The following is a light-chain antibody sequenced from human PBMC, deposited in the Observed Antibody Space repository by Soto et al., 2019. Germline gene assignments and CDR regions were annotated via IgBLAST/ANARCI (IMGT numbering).Light chain of an antibody. CDR3: QQSYSGIT. V-gene: IGKV1-39*01. J-gene: IGKJ5*01. CDR1: QSVSNY. Sequence: DIQMTQSPSSLPASVGDRVSITCRASQSVSNYLHWYQQKIGKAPKVLIDGASSLKSGVPSRFSGSGSGTDFTPTISSVQPEDFATYYCQQSYSGITFGQGTRLEIK. CDR2: GAS.